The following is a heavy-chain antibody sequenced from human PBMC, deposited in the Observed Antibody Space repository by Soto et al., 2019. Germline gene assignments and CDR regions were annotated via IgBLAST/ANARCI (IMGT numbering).Heavy chain of an antibody. CDR1: GFTFSSYA. CDR2: ISYDGSNK. V-gene: IGHV3-30*04. D-gene: IGHD4-17*01. J-gene: IGHJ4*02. Sequence: GGSLRLSCAASGFTFSSYAMHWVRQAPGKGLEWVAVISYDGSNKYYADSVKGRFTISRDNSKNTLYLQMNSLRAEDTAVYYCARDRSYGDYGPYYFDYWGQGTLVTVSS. CDR3: ARDRSYGDYGPYYFDY.